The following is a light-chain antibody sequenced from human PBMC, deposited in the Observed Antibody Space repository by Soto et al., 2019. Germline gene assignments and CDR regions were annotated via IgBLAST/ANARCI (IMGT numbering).Light chain of an antibody. CDR2: GVS. CDR3: SSYTTSSTVV. V-gene: IGLV2-14*01. Sequence: QSVLTQPASVSGSPGQSITISCTGTSSDVGAYGYVSWYQQHPGKAPKLMIYGVSYRPSGVSNRFSGSKSGNAASLTISGLQAEDEADYYCSSYTTSSTVVFGGGTKLTVL. J-gene: IGLJ2*01. CDR1: SSDVGAYGY.